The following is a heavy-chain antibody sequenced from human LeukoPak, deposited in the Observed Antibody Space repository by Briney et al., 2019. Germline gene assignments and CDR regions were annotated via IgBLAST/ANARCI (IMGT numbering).Heavy chain of an antibody. V-gene: IGHV5-51*01. CDR2: IYPGDSDT. D-gene: IGHD1-14*01. CDR3: ARLKSVTPYYYYYMDV. Sequence: GESLRISCKGSGYSFTSYWIGGVRQMPGKGLEGMGIIYPGDSDTSYSPSFQGQVTISADKSISTAYLQWSSLKASDTAMYYCARLKSVTPYYYYYMDVWGKGTTVTVSS. J-gene: IGHJ6*03. CDR1: GYSFTSYW.